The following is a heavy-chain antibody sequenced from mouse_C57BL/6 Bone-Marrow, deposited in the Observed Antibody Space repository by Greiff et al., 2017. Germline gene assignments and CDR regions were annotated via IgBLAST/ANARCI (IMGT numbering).Heavy chain of an antibody. D-gene: IGHD1-1*01. V-gene: IGHV5-9*01. CDR2: ISGGGGNT. CDR3: ARPVYGYYFDY. J-gene: IGHJ2*01. Sequence: EVMLVESGGGLVKPGGSLKLSCAASGFTFSSYTMSWVRQTPEKRLEWVATISGGGGNTYYPDSVKGRFTISRDKAKNTRYLQMSSLRSEDTALYYCARPVYGYYFDYWGQGTTLTVSS. CDR1: GFTFSSYT.